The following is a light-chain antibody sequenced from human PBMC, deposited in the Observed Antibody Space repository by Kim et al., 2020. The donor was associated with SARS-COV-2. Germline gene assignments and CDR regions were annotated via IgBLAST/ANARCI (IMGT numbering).Light chain of an antibody. V-gene: IGKV3-20*01. J-gene: IGKJ4*01. CDR3: QQYGGSAT. CDR2: AAS. CDR1: QSVSSTH. Sequence: LSAGERATLSCRASQSVSSTHLAWYQQKPGQATRLLIYAASSRATGIPDRFSGGGSGTDFTLTISRLEPEDSAVYYCQQYGGSATFGGGTKVDIK.